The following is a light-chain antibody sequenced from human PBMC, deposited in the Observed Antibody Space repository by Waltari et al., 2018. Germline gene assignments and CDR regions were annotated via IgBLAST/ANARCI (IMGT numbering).Light chain of an antibody. J-gene: IGKJ2*01. V-gene: IGKV3-15*01. Sequence: EIVVTQSPATLSVSPGDRATLSCRASQSVGSNLAWYQQKPGQAPRLLTYGASTRATGIPARFSGSGSGTEFTLTISSLQSEDFAVYYCQRYSNWPPEYTFGQGTKLEIK. CDR3: QRYSNWPPEYT. CDR2: GAS. CDR1: QSVGSN.